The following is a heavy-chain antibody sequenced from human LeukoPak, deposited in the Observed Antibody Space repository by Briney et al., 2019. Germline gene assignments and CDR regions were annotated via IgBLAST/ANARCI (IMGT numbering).Heavy chain of an antibody. CDR1: GFTFSSYG. J-gene: IGHJ4*02. Sequence: PGRSLRLSCAASGFTFSSYGMHWVRQASGKGLDWVAVIWYDGTTKYYADSVKGRFTISRDNSKTTLYLQMNSLRAEDTAVYYCARSLPDSSGYYYDYWGQGTLVTVSS. CDR2: IWYDGTTK. V-gene: IGHV3-33*01. D-gene: IGHD3-22*01. CDR3: ARSLPDSSGYYYDY.